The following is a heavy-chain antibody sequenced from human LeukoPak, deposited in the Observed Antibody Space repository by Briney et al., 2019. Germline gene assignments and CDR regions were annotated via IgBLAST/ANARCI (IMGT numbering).Heavy chain of an antibody. CDR3: ARGRLDMVVVPAATSYYYYYMDV. CDR1: GGSISSYY. V-gene: IGHV4-4*07. D-gene: IGHD2-2*01. Sequence: SETLSLTCTVSGGSISSYYWSWLRQPAGKGLEWIGRIYTSGSTNYNPSLTSRVTMSVDTSKNQFSLKLSSVTAADTAVYYCARGRLDMVVVPAATSYYYYYMDVWGKGTTVTVSS. CDR2: IYTSGST. J-gene: IGHJ6*03.